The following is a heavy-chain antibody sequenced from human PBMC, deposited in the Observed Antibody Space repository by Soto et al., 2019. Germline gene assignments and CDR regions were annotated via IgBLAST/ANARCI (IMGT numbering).Heavy chain of an antibody. D-gene: IGHD3-22*01. V-gene: IGHV1-18*01. J-gene: IGHJ4*02. CDR1: GYTFTNND. CDR3: AREGLLLLPDY. Sequence: QIQLVQSETEVRKPGASAKVSCKASGYTFTNNDVCWVRQTPGQGLEWMGWISPYSGKTNYARKFQGRVTMTTDTCTSTAYMEVRSLTSDDTAVYYCAREGLLLLPDYWGQGTLVTVSS. CDR2: ISPYSGKT.